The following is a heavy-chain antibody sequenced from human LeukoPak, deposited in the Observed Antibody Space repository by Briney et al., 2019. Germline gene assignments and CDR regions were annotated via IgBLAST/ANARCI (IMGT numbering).Heavy chain of an antibody. J-gene: IGHJ6*03. Sequence: SETLSLTCTVSGGSISGYYWTWIRQPPGKGLEWIGQIYYNGKADYNPSLESRINISVDTSKNKISLRLNSVTAADTAVYYCARSPPGTWFYYMDVWGKGTTVTVSS. V-gene: IGHV4-59*12. CDR1: GGSISGYY. CDR2: IYYNGKA. CDR3: ARSPPGTWFYYMDV. D-gene: IGHD3-9*01.